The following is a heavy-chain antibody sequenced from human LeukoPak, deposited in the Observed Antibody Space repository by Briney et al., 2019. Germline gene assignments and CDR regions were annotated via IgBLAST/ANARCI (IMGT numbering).Heavy chain of an antibody. V-gene: IGHV4-38-2*02. J-gene: IGHJ5*02. CDR3: ARDTGYCSSTSCYNWFDP. CDR1: GYSISSGYY. Sequence: SETLSLTCTVSGYSISSGYYWGWIRQPPGKGLEWIGSTYHSGSTYYNPSLKSRVTISVDTSKNQFSLKLSSVTAADTAVYYCARDTGYCSSTSCYNWFDPWGQGTLVTVSS. CDR2: TYHSGST. D-gene: IGHD2-2*01.